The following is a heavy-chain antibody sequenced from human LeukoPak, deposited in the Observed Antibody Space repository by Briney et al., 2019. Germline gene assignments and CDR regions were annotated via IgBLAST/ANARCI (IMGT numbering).Heavy chain of an antibody. D-gene: IGHD3-10*01. CDR2: LSYDGSDK. Sequence: GGSLRLSCAASGFIFGNFGMHWVRQAPGKGLEWVAVLSYDGSDKYYADSVKGRFTISRDNSKNTLYLQMSSLRAEDTAVYYCASDYGSFYYGMDVWGQGTTVTVPS. CDR1: GFIFGNFG. J-gene: IGHJ6*02. CDR3: ASDYGSFYYGMDV. V-gene: IGHV3-30*03.